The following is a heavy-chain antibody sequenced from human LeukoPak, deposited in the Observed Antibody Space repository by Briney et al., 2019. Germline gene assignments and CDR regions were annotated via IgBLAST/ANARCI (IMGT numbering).Heavy chain of an antibody. Sequence: SETLSLTCTVSGGSISSGGYDWSWIRQHPGKGLEWIGYIYYSGSTYYNPSLKSRITISVDTSKNQFSLKLSSVTAADTAVYYCARGPDIWREAYYFDYWGQGTLVTVSS. CDR3: ARGPDIWREAYYFDY. J-gene: IGHJ4*02. CDR2: IYYSGST. V-gene: IGHV4-31*03. CDR1: GGSISSGGYD. D-gene: IGHD3/OR15-3a*01.